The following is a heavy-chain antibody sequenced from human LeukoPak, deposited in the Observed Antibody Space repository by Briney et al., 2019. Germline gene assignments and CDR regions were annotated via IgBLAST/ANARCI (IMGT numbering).Heavy chain of an antibody. J-gene: IGHJ4*02. CDR1: GISLSTSGMR. V-gene: IGHV2-70*04. Sequence: SGPALVKPTQTLTLTCTFSGISLSTSGMRASWIRQPPGKALEWLALIDWDDDKFYRTSLKTRLTISKDTSKNQVVLTMTNMDPVDTATYYCARYDSSGYWFDYWGQGTLVTVSS. CDR3: ARYDSSGYWFDY. CDR2: IDWDDDK. D-gene: IGHD3-22*01.